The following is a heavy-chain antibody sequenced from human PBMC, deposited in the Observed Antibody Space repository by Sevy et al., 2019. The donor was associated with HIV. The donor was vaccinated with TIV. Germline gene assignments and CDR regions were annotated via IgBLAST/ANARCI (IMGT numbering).Heavy chain of an antibody. J-gene: IGHJ4*02. CDR3: ARVPSAQYSSSWYYFDY. CDR1: GYTFTSYG. D-gene: IGHD6-13*01. CDR2: TSSYNDNT. Sequence: ASVKVSCKASGYTFTSYGITWVRQAPGQGLEWMGWTSSYNDNTNYAQNLQGRVTMTTDTSTSTAYMELRSLRSDDTAVYYCARVPSAQYSSSWYYFDYWGQGTLVTVSS. V-gene: IGHV1-18*01.